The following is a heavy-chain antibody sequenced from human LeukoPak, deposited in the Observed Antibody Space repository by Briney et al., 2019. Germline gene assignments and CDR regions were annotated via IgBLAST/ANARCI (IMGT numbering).Heavy chain of an antibody. V-gene: IGHV3-30*03. CDR2: ISHDGTDK. J-gene: IGHJ6*04. CDR3: ARGAPPDV. CDR1: GFTFSDYN. Sequence: GGSLRLSCAASGFTFSDYNMRWIRQAPGKGLEWVAVISHDGTDKDYSDSVKGRFTISRDKSKNTLYLQMNSLRPEDTAVYYCARGAPPDVWGKGTTVTVSS.